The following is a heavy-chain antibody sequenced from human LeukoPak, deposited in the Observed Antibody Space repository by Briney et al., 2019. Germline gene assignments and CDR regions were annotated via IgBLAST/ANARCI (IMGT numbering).Heavy chain of an antibody. D-gene: IGHD3-10*01. CDR3: AKDGSGSYYNVLFDY. Sequence: TGGSLRLSCAASGFTFDDYAMHWVRQAPGKGLEWVSLISGDGGSTYYADSVKGRFTISRDNSKNSPYLQMNSLRTEDTALYYCAKDGSGSYYNVLFDYWGQGTLVTVSP. J-gene: IGHJ4*02. V-gene: IGHV3-43*02. CDR2: ISGDGGST. CDR1: GFTFDDYA.